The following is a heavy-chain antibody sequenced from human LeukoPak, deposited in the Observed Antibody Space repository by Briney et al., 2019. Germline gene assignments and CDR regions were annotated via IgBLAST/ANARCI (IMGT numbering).Heavy chain of an antibody. CDR1: GFTFRSYA. Sequence: PGGSLRLSCAASGFTFRSYAMYWVRQAPGKGLEWVAFIWHDGSYQFYAESVKGRFTISRDNSKNTQLLQMNSLRPDDTAVYYCAKAHIQYSFWTGPHYYYYSYMDAWGQGTTVTVSS. CDR3: AKAHIQYSFWTGPHYYYYSYMDA. D-gene: IGHD3/OR15-3a*01. J-gene: IGHJ6*03. CDR2: IWHDGSYQ. V-gene: IGHV3-30*02.